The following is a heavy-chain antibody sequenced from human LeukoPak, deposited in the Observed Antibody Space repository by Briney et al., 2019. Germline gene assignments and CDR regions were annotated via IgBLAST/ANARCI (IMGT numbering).Heavy chain of an antibody. Sequence: GGSLRLSCAASGFTSSTYWMHWVRQAPGKGLEWVANIKQDGSEKYYVDSVKGRFTISRDNARNSLYLQMNSLRAEDTAVYYCSRAMDVWGQGTTVTVSS. CDR2: IKQDGSEK. V-gene: IGHV3-7*01. CDR1: GFTSSTYW. J-gene: IGHJ6*02. CDR3: SRAMDV.